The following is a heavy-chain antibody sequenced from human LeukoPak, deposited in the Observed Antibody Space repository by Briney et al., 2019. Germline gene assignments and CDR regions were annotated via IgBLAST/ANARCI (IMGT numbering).Heavy chain of an antibody. CDR1: GFTFSDYY. CDR3: ARRAAPSGDRGDNWFDP. D-gene: IGHD3-10*01. V-gene: IGHV3-11*01. J-gene: IGHJ5*02. CDR2: ISSSGSTI. Sequence: GGSLRLSCAASGFTFSDYYMSWIRQAPGKGLEWVSYISSSGSTIYYADSVRGRFTISRDNAKNSLYLQMNSLRAEDTAVYYCARRAAPSGDRGDNWFDPWGQGTLVTVSS.